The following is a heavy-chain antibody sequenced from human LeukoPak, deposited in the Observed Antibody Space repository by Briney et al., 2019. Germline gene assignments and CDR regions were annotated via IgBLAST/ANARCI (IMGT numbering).Heavy chain of an antibody. CDR1: GFTFRNYG. Sequence: GGSLRLSCAASGFTFRNYGMSWVRQAPGKGLEWVSAISGDAADIFYADSAKGRFTISRDNSKNTLYLQLNSLRAEDTAVYYCARDLGQYYDTSDNWFDPWGQGTLVTVSS. CDR3: ARDLGQYYDTSDNWFDP. D-gene: IGHD3-22*01. V-gene: IGHV3-23*01. CDR2: ISGDAADI. J-gene: IGHJ5*02.